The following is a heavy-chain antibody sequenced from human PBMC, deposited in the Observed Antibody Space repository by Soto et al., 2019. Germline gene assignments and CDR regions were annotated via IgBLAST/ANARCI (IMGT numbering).Heavy chain of an antibody. CDR2: ISGGGDIT. CDR3: AKSRGFDFWSPDY. V-gene: IGHV3-23*01. D-gene: IGHD3-3*01. J-gene: IGHJ4*02. Sequence: GGSLRLSCAASGFTFSSYAMSWVHQAPGKGLEWVSAISGGGDITHYADSVKGRFTVSRDNSKNTLYLQMKSLRAEDAAIYYCAKSRGFDFWSPDYWGQGTLVTVSS. CDR1: GFTFSSYA.